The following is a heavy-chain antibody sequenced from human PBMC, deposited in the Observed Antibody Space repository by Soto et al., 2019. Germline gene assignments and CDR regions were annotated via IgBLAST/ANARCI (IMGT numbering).Heavy chain of an antibody. V-gene: IGHV1-69*01. CDR1: GGTFSNYP. CDR2: IIPIFGTT. CDR3: ARGLYCGGGCYSHFDY. J-gene: IGHJ4*02. Sequence: VQLVQSGAEVKKPGSSVKVSCKASGGTFSNYPFIWVRQAPGQGLDWMGGIIPIFGTTDYGQRFQGRVTMTADESPNTDYMELGSVRSDDTAVYYCARGLYCGGGCYSHFDYWGQGTLVTVSS. D-gene: IGHD2-21*02.